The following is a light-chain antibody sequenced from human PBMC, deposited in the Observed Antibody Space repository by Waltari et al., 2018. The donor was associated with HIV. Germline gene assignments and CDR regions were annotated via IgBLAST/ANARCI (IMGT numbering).Light chain of an antibody. CDR1: RYNIGENF. CDR3: ATWDDDLSVVV. J-gene: IGLJ2*01. CDR2: GNN. V-gene: IGLV1-47*01. Sequence: QSVLTQPPSASGTPGQRVTISCSGGRYNIGENFVYWFQQLPGTAPRLLVFGNNQRPSGVPDRFSGSKGGTSASLVISGLRSEDEGTYYCATWDDDLSVVVFGGGSKLTVL.